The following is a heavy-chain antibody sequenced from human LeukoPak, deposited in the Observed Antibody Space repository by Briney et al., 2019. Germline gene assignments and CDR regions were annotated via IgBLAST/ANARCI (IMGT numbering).Heavy chain of an antibody. CDR3: TRGVGWPQPTRPDY. D-gene: IGHD1-1*01. CDR2: IRSKAYGGTT. CDR1: GFTFGDYA. J-gene: IGHJ4*02. V-gene: IGHV3-49*04. Sequence: GGALRLSCTASGFTFGDYAMSWVREAPGEGREWGGLIRSKAYGGTTEYAASVKCRFTISRDDSKNIAYLQMNSLKTEDTAVYYCTRGVGWPQPTRPDYWGQGTMVTVSS.